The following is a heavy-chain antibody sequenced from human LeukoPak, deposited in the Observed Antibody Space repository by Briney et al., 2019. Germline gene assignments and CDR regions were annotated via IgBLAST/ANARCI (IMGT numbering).Heavy chain of an antibody. D-gene: IGHD3-3*01. Sequence: QPGGSLRLSCAASGFTFSSYDMHWVSQAPGKGLEYVSAISSNGSITFYANSVKGRFTISRDNSKNTLYRQMGSLRVEDMAVYYCARVPRPIFGMLGYYRDVWGKGTTVTVSS. CDR2: ISSNGSIT. V-gene: IGHV3-64*01. J-gene: IGHJ6*03. CDR3: ARVPRPIFGMLGYYRDV. CDR1: GFTFSSYD.